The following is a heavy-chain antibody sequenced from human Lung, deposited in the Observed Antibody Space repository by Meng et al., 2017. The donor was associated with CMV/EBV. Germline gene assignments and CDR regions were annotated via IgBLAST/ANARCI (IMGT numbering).Heavy chain of an antibody. CDR2: IDWNRSRV. CDR1: GFTFGDYA. J-gene: IGHJ6*02. D-gene: IGHD6-19*01. V-gene: IGHV3-9*01. Sequence: SXRLXCAASGFTFGDYAMHWVRQAPGKGLEWVSCIDWNRSRVGYSDSVKGRFTISRDNAKNSLYLQMNSLGGDDTALYYCAKDSSGVCYYGIYVWGQGXTVTVSS. CDR3: AKDSSGVCYYGIYV.